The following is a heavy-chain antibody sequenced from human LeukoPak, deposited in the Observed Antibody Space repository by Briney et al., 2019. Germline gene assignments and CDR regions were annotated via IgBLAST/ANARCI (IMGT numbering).Heavy chain of an antibody. J-gene: IGHJ6*03. CDR1: GFTFDDYG. V-gene: IGHV3-20*04. CDR3: ARAEWNSGYDRGEGYYYYMDV. CDR2: INWNGGST. Sequence: GGSLRLSCAASGFTFDDYGMSWVRQAPGEGLEWVSGINWNGGSTGYADSVKGRFTISRDNAKNSLYLQMNSLRAEDTALYYCARAEWNSGYDRGEGYYYYMDVWGKGTTVTVSS. D-gene: IGHD5-12*01.